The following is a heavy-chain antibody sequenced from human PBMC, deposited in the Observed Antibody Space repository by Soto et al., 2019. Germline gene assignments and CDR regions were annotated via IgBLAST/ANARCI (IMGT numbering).Heavy chain of an antibody. CDR3: ARDRSSSSEMGMDV. CDR2: ISYDGSNK. Sequence: QVQLVESGGGVVQPGRSLRLSCAASGFTFRGYGMHWVRQAPGKGLEGVAVISYDGSNKYYADSVKGRFTISRDNSKNTLALQMNSLRVEDTAVYYCARDRSSSSEMGMDVWVQGTTVTVSS. J-gene: IGHJ6*02. D-gene: IGHD6-6*01. CDR1: GFTFRGYG. V-gene: IGHV3-30*03.